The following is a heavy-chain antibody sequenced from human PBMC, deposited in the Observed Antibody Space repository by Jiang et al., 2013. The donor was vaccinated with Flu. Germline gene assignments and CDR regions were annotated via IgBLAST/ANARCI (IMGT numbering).Heavy chain of an antibody. Sequence: LLKPSETLVPSSCTVSGASVTTESYYWSWIRQPPGKGLEWIGYMFYIGTTNYNPSLKSRVAVSIDKSKNQFSLRLNSVTAADTAVYFCARGTGSFHDFWGQGTLVTVSS. CDR1: GASVTTESYY. V-gene: IGHV4-61*01. CDR2: MFYIGTT. D-gene: IGHD3-10*01. J-gene: IGHJ4*02. CDR3: ARGTGSFHDF.